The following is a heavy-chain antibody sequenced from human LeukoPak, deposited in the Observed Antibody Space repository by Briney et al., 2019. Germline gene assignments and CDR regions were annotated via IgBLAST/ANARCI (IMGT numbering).Heavy chain of an antibody. CDR3: AGSITVDPYAFDI. CDR2: INHSGST. Sequence: PSETLSLTCAVYGGSFSGYYWSWIRQPPGKGLEWIGEINHSGSTNYNPSLKSRVTISVDTSKKQFSLKLSSVTAADTAVYYCAGSITVDPYAFDIWGQGTMVTVSS. D-gene: IGHD2-15*01. J-gene: IGHJ3*02. V-gene: IGHV4-34*01. CDR1: GGSFSGYY.